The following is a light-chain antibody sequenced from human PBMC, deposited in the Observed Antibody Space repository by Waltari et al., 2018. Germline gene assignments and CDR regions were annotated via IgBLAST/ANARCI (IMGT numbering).Light chain of an antibody. CDR3: SSQSSNSVVL. V-gene: IGLV2-14*03. CDR1: SGDVGGYNF. Sequence: QSALTHPASVPGSPGKSIPIPCTGTSGDVGGYNFASWYQDHPGKAPNLIIFDVSDRPSGVSARFSGSKSGNTASLTISGLQAEDESDYYCSSQSSNSVVLFGGGTKVTVL. CDR2: DVS. J-gene: IGLJ3*02.